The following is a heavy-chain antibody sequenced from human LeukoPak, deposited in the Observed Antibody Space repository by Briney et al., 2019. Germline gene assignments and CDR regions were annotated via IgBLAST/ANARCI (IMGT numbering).Heavy chain of an antibody. J-gene: IGHJ5*02. Sequence: ASVKVSCKASGYTFSDYYIYWVRQAPGQGLEWMGWINPNSGGTKYAQKFQGRVTMTRDTSISTAYMELSRLRSDDTAVYYCARDPYTDPEYYGSGSPFRGNWFDPWGQGTLVTVSS. CDR2: INPNSGGT. D-gene: IGHD3-10*01. V-gene: IGHV1-2*02. CDR1: GYTFSDYY. CDR3: ARDPYTDPEYYGSGSPFRGNWFDP.